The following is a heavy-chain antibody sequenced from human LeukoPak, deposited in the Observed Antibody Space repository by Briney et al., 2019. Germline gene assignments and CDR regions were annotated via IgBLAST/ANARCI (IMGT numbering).Heavy chain of an antibody. CDR2: ISSSSSYI. Sequence: GGSLRLSCAASGFTFSRYILNWVRQAPGKGLEWVSSISSSSSYIYYADSVKGRFTISRDSAKNSLYLQMNSLRAEDTAVYYCAAQKVVPAAIRPLDYWGQGTLVTVSS. D-gene: IGHD2-2*01. V-gene: IGHV3-21*01. CDR3: AAQKVVPAAIRPLDY. J-gene: IGHJ4*02. CDR1: GFTFSRYI.